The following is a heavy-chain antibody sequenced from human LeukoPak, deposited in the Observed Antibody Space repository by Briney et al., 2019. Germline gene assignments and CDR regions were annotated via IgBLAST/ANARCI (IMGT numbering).Heavy chain of an antibody. Sequence: SETLSLTCTVSGGSISSSSYYWGWIRQPPGKGLEWIGSIYYSGSTYYNPSLKSRVTISVDTSKNQFSLKLSSVTAADTAVYYCRLMPIGLRRATVTIDYWGQGTLVTVSS. CDR3: RLMPIGLRRATVTIDY. J-gene: IGHJ4*02. CDR1: GGSISSSSYY. V-gene: IGHV4-39*07. D-gene: IGHD4-17*01. CDR2: IYYSGST.